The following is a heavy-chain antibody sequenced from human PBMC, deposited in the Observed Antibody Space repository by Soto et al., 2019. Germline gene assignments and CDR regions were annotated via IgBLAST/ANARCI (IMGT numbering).Heavy chain of an antibody. CDR3: VCFECGRTAVVTAMEANGY. Sequence: VQLVASGGDLVQPGGSLRLSCAASGCTFSNYWMHWVRQGPGKGLEWVTRVNSDESSTSYADSVKGRFTISRDNAKNTLYLQMSSLRFEDTALYYCVCFECGRTAVVTAMEANGYWGQGTLVTVSS. V-gene: IGHV3-74*01. CDR2: VNSDESST. J-gene: IGHJ4*02. CDR1: GCTFSNYW. D-gene: IGHD2-21*02.